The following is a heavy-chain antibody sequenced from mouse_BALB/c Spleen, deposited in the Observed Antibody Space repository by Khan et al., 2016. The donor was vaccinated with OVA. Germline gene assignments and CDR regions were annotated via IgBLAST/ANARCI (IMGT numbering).Heavy chain of an antibody. D-gene: IGHD2-1*01. CDR2: INTYIGEP. V-gene: IGHV9-3-1*01. CDR1: GYTFTNYG. J-gene: IGHJ3*01. Sequence: QVQLKQSGPELKKPGETVKISCRASGYTFTNYGMNWVKQAPGQGLKWMGWINTYIGEPTYADDFKGRFAFSLDASASTAYLQIHNLKNEDTATYFCARSNGNYWFAYWGQGTLVTVSA. CDR3: ARSNGNYWFAY.